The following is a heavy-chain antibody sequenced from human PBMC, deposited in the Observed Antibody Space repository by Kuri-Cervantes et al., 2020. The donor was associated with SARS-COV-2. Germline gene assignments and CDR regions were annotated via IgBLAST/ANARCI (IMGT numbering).Heavy chain of an antibody. CDR1: GGSFSGYY. V-gene: IGHV4-34*01. J-gene: IGHJ5*02. D-gene: IGHD2-8*01. CDR3: ARVNGIVLIDWFDP. Sequence: SETLSLTCAVYGGSFSGYYWSWIRQPPGKGLEWIGEINHSGSTNYNPSLKSRVTISVDTSKNQFSLKMSSVTAADTAVYYCARVNGIVLIDWFDPWGQGTLVTVSS. CDR2: INHSGST.